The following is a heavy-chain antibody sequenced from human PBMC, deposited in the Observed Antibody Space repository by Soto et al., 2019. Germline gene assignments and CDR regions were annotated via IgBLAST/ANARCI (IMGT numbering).Heavy chain of an antibody. CDR3: ARDQLEGNLFDP. D-gene: IGHD1-1*01. Sequence: PSETLSLTCAVSGGSISSGGYSWNWIRQPPGKGLEWIGYIYHSGSTLYNPSLKSRVTISVDKSKNQFSLKLSSVTAADTAVYYCARDQLEGNLFDPWGQGTLVTVSS. CDR2: IYHSGST. CDR1: GGSISSGGYS. V-gene: IGHV4-30-2*01. J-gene: IGHJ5*02.